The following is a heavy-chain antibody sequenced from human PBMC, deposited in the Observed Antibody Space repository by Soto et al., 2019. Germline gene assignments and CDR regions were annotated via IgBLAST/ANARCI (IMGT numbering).Heavy chain of an antibody. CDR1: GFTFSNYA. D-gene: IGHD6-19*01. CDR3: ARDLDSSGWYFADYYYYYGMVV. J-gene: IGHJ6*01. Sequence: PGGSLRLSCAASGFTFSNYAMHWVRQAPGKGLEWVAVIWYDGSNKYYADSVKGRFTISRDNSKNTLYLQMNSLRAEDTAVYYCARDLDSSGWYFADYYYYYGMVVWAQGTTVTVPQ. V-gene: IGHV3-33*08. CDR2: IWYDGSNK.